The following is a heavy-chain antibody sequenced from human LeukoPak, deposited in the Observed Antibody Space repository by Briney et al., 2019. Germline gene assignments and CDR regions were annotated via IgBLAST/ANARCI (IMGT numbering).Heavy chain of an antibody. CDR1: GGSFSGYY. V-gene: IGHV4-34*01. D-gene: IGHD4-23*01. CDR3: ARGPDYGGNSAYFDY. Sequence: SETLSLTCAVCGGSFSGYYWSWIREPPGKGLEWIGEINHSGSTNCNPSLKSRVTISVDTSKNQFSLKLSSVTAADTAVYYCARGPDYGGNSAYFDYWGQGTLVTVSS. CDR2: INHSGST. J-gene: IGHJ4*02.